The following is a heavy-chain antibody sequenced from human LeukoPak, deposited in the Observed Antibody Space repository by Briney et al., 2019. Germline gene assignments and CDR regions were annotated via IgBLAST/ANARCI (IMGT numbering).Heavy chain of an antibody. D-gene: IGHD3-22*01. V-gene: IGHV4-39*01. CDR1: GGSISSNTYY. J-gene: IGHJ4*02. CDR3: VRLPFSTYYFDSRDYRGFYFDY. CDR2: VFHSGST. Sequence: SETLSLTCSVSGGSISSNTYYWGWIRQPPGKGLRWVGSVFHSGSTHYNPSLQSRVTISIDTSKNQFSLKLSSVAAADTAVYYCVRLPFSTYYFDSRDYRGFYFDYWGQGTLVPASS.